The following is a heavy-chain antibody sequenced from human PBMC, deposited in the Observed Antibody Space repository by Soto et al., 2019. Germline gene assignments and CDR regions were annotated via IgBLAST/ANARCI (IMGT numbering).Heavy chain of an antibody. V-gene: IGHV3-73*01. CDR1: GFTFSGSA. J-gene: IGHJ6*02. CDR3: TSSPGWSGYQYYYYYGMDV. CDR2: IRSKANSYAT. D-gene: IGHD3-3*01. Sequence: PGGSLRLSCAASGFTFSGSAMHWVRQASGKGLEWVGRIRSKANSYATAYAASVKGRFTISRDDSKNTAYLQMNSLKTEDTAVYYCTSSPGWSGYQYYYYYGMDVWGQGTTVTVSS.